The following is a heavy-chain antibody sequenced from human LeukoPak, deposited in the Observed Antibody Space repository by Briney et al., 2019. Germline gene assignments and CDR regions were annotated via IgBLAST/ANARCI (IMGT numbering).Heavy chain of an antibody. J-gene: IGHJ3*02. Sequence: GGSLRLSCAASRFTFSSYAMSWVRQAPGKGLEWVLAISGSAGSTYYADSVKGRFTISRDNSKDTLYLQMNSLRVEDTAAYYCAKDKAGEQQLLLDRALDIWGQGTMVTVSS. D-gene: IGHD6-13*01. CDR2: ISGSAGST. V-gene: IGHV3-23*01. CDR3: AKDKAGEQQLLLDRALDI. CDR1: RFTFSSYA.